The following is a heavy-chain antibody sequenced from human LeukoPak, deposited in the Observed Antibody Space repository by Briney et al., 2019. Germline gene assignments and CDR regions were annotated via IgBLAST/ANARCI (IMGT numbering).Heavy chain of an antibody. Sequence: KTSETLSLTCAVYGGSFSGYYWSWIRQPAGKVLEWIGRIYTSGSTNYNPSLKSRVTMSVDTSKNQFSLKLSSVTAADTAVYYCAGAPGSSPSYYYYYMDVWGKGTTVTISS. CDR3: AGAPGSSPSYYYYYMDV. CDR2: IYTSGST. D-gene: IGHD3-10*01. CDR1: GGSFSGYY. J-gene: IGHJ6*03. V-gene: IGHV4-59*10.